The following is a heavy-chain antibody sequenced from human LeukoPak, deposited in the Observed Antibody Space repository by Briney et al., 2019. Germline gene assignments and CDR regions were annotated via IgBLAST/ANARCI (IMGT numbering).Heavy chain of an antibody. Sequence: GGSLRLSYAVSVLTVIIYYMTWVPQAPGKGLECVSVLYSDGNTKYADSVQGRFTISRDNSKNTLYLKMNSLSPDDAAVYYCARGVEPLAAKTLAYWGQGTLVTVSS. CDR1: VLTVIIYY. CDR3: ARGVEPLAAKTLAY. J-gene: IGHJ4*02. D-gene: IGHD1-14*01. CDR2: LYSDGNT. V-gene: IGHV3-53*01.